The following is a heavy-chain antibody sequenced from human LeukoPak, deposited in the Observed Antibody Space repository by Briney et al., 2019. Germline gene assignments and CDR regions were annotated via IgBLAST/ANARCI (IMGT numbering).Heavy chain of an antibody. J-gene: IGHJ4*02. CDR1: GGTFSSYA. CDR2: IIPIFGTA. Sequence: EAAVQVSRKASGGTFSSYAFSGVRPAPGQGLDGMGGIIPIFGTANYAQKFQGRVTITADKSTSTAYMELSSLRSEDTAVYYCARDPYTAMAYWGQGTLVTVSS. D-gene: IGHD5-18*01. V-gene: IGHV1-69*06. CDR3: ARDPYTAMAY.